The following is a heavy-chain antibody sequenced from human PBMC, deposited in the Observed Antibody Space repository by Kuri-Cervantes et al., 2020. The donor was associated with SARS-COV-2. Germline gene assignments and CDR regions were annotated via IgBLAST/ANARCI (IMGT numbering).Heavy chain of an antibody. V-gene: IGHV3-30-3*01. CDR1: GFIFDTYA. CDR3: AKDGKKYYDYWSNLYANNAYRYYYMDV. CDR2: ISYDGSNK. Sequence: GGSLRLSCAASGFIFDTYAMSWVRQAPGKGLEWVAVISYDGSNKYYADSVKGRFTISRDNSKNTLYLQMNSLRAEDTAVYYCAKDGKKYYDYWSNLYANNAYRYYYMDVWGRGTTVTVSS. D-gene: IGHD3-3*01. J-gene: IGHJ6*03.